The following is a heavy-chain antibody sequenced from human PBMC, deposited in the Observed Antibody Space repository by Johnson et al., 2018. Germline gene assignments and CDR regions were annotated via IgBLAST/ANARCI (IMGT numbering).Heavy chain of an antibody. CDR2: ISYDGNNK. Sequence: VQLVQSGGGVVQPGRSLRLSCADSGFTFSNSDMHWVRQAPGKGLEWVAVISYDGNNKYYADSVKGRFTISRDNSKNTLNLQMNSLRAEETAVYYCAKDRAYYYDSSGYYNAEYFQHWGQGTLVTVSS. D-gene: IGHD3-22*01. CDR3: AKDRAYYYDSSGYYNAEYFQH. CDR1: GFTFSNSD. V-gene: IGHV3-30*18. J-gene: IGHJ1*01.